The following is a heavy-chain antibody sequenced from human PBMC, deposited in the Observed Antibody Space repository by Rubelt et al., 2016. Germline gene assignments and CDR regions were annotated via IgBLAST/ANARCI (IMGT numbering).Heavy chain of an antibody. Sequence: QVQLQQWGAGLLKPSETLSLTCAVYGGSFSGYYWSWIRQPPGKGLEWIGEINHSGSTNYNPSIKSRITISVDTSKNQFSLKLSSVTAADTAVYYCARGHRRIAVAPFDYWGQGTLVTVSS. CDR1: GGSFSGYY. CDR3: ARGHRRIAVAPFDY. CDR2: INHSGST. V-gene: IGHV4-34*01. D-gene: IGHD6-19*01. J-gene: IGHJ4*02.